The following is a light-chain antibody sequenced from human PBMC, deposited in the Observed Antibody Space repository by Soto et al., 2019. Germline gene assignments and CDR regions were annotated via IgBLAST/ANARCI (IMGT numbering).Light chain of an antibody. Sequence: DVQMTQSPPSLYASVGDRVTITCRASQTISTFLNWYKQTPGEAPHLVIYAASSLQTGVPSRFSGGGSGTEFTLTISSLQPEDFATYYCQQCFTTPYTFVPGTSLQIK. J-gene: IGKJ2*01. CDR1: QTISTF. V-gene: IGKV1-39*01. CDR2: AAS. CDR3: QQCFTTPYT.